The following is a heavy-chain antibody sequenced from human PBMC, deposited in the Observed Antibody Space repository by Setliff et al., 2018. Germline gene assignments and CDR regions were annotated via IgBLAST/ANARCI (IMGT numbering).Heavy chain of an antibody. CDR3: TKDLKKWLQFGWYFDL. D-gene: IGHD5-12*01. CDR2: INPNSGGT. Sequence: GAPVKVSCKASGHTLTGYYMHWVRQAPGQGLEWMGWINPNSGGTNYAQKFQGRVSMTRDTSISTAFLELNGLRSDDTAVYYCTKDLKKWLQFGWYFDLWGRGTLVTVSS. V-gene: IGHV1-2*02. CDR1: GHTLTGYY. J-gene: IGHJ2*01.